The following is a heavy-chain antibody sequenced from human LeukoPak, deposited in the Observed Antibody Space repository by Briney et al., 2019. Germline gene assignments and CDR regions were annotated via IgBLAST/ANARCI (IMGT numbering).Heavy chain of an antibody. CDR3: AKDLDHDYDDYGLDY. CDR1: GFIFSSYG. Sequence: PGGSLRLSCAASGFIFSSYGMHWVRQAPGKGLEWVAFIRYDGSKKYYADSVKGRFTISRDNSKNTLYLQMNSLRAEDTALYYCAKDLDHDYDDYGLDYWGQGTLVTVSS. D-gene: IGHD4-17*01. CDR2: IRYDGSKK. V-gene: IGHV3-30*02. J-gene: IGHJ4*02.